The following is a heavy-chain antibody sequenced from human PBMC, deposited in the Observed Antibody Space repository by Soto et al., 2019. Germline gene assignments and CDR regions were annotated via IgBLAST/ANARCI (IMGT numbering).Heavy chain of an antibody. CDR1: GFTFSSYA. D-gene: IGHD5-12*01. J-gene: IGHJ4*02. Sequence: GGSLRLSCAASGFTFSSYAMSWVRQAPGKGLEWVSAISGSGGSTYYADSVKGRFTISRDNSKNTLYLQMNSLRAEDTAVYYCEKDQEGEYSGFVFDYWGQGTLVTVSS. CDR3: EKDQEGEYSGFVFDY. CDR2: ISGSGGST. V-gene: IGHV3-23*01.